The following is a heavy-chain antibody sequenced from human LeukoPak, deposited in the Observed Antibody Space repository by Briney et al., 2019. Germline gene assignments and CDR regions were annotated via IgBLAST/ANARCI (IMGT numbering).Heavy chain of an antibody. CDR2: INQDGREK. D-gene: IGHD2-15*01. Sequence: GGSLRLSCAASRFTFSSYWMSWVRQAPGKGLEWVANINQDGREKYYVDSVRGRFTISRDNAKNSLYLQMSGLRAEDTAVYYCARDCSGGGCYSFYYWGQGSLVTVS. CDR3: ARDCSGGGCYSFYY. CDR1: RFTFSSYW. V-gene: IGHV3-7*01. J-gene: IGHJ4*02.